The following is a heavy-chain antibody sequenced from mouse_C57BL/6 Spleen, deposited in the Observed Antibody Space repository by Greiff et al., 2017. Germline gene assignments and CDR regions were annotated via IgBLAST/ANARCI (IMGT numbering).Heavy chain of an antibody. V-gene: IGHV5-4*01. CDR3: ARDEGGICN. Sequence: EVNVVESGGGLVKPGGSLKLSCAASGFTFSSYAMSWVRQTPEKRLEWVATISDGGSYTYYPDNVKGRFTISRDNAKNNRYLQMSHLKSEDTAMYSCARDEGGICNWGQGTSVTVSS. CDR2: ISDGGSYT. D-gene: IGHD6-5*01. J-gene: IGHJ4*01. CDR1: GFTFSSYA.